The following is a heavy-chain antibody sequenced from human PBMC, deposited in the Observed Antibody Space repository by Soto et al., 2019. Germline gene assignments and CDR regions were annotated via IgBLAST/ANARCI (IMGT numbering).Heavy chain of an antibody. CDR2: INAGNGNT. V-gene: IGHV1-3*01. CDR3: ARAFLGRPLGYCTNGVCYGPGY. CDR1: GYTFTSYA. J-gene: IGHJ4*02. Sequence: ASVKVSCKASGYTFTSYAMHWVRQAPGQRLEWMGWINAGNGNTKYSQKFQGRVTITRDTSASTAYMELSSLRSEDTAVYYCARAFLGRPLGYCTNGVCYGPGYWGQGTLVTVSS. D-gene: IGHD2-8*01.